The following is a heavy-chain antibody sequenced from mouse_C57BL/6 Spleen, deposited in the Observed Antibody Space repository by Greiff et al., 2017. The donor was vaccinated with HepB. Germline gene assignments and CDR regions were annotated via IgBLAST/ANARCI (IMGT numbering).Heavy chain of an antibody. J-gene: IGHJ1*03. CDR1: GFTFSDYG. CDR3: ARTNYYPWYFDV. Sequence: VQLKQSGGGLVKPGGSLKLSCAASGFTFSDYGMHWVRQAPEKGLEWVAYISSGSSTIYYADTVKGRFTISRDNAKNTLFLQMTSLRSEDTAMYYCARTNYYPWYFDVWGTGTTVTVSS. D-gene: IGHD1-1*01. CDR2: ISSGSSTI. V-gene: IGHV5-17*01.